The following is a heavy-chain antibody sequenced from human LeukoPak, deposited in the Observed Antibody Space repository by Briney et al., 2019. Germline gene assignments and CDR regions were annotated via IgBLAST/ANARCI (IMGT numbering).Heavy chain of an antibody. Sequence: GGSLRLSCTASGFTFSSYWMHWVRQAPGKGLVWVSRINTDGSSTSYADPVKGRFTISKDNAKNTLYLQMNSLRAEDTAVYYCARVYRLPTTVTTYPDYWGQGTLVTVSS. J-gene: IGHJ4*02. CDR2: INTDGSST. V-gene: IGHV3-74*01. CDR3: ARVYRLPTTVTTYPDY. CDR1: GFTFSSYW. D-gene: IGHD4-17*01.